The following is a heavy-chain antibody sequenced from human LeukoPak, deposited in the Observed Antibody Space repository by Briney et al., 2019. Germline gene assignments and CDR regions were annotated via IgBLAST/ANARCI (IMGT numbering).Heavy chain of an antibody. D-gene: IGHD3-3*01. CDR1: GYTFTGYY. CDR2: INPNSGGT. V-gene: IGHV1-2*02. Sequence: ASVKVSCKASGYTFTGYYMHWVRQAPGQGLEWMGWINPNSGGTNCAQKFQGRVTMTRDTSISTAYMELSRLRSDDTAVYYCALLEWSPTWDWFDPWGQGTLVTVSS. J-gene: IGHJ5*02. CDR3: ALLEWSPTWDWFDP.